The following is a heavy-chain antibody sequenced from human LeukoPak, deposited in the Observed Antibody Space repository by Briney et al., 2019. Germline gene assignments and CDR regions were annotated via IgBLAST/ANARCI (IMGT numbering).Heavy chain of an antibody. CDR3: ARRTGSYAHYFDY. V-gene: IGHV5-51*01. CDR1: GYSFSSYW. CDR2: IYPGDSDT. Sequence: GESVKISCKGSGYSFSSYWIGSVRQMPGKGLEWMGIIYPGDSDTRYSPSFQGQVTISADKSISTAYLQWSSLKASDTATYYCARRTGSYAHYFDYWGQGTLVTVSS. D-gene: IGHD1-26*01. J-gene: IGHJ4*02.